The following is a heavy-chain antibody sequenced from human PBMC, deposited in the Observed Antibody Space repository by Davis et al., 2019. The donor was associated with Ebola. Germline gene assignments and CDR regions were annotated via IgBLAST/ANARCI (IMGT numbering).Heavy chain of an antibody. V-gene: IGHV5-51*01. CDR2: IYTGDSDT. CDR3: ASLRRTITGMDDGFDI. D-gene: IGHD2-8*02. CDR1: GNSFTTYW. Sequence: GESLKISCKGSGNSFTTYWIGWVRQMPGKGLDWMGIIYTGDSDTRYSPSFQGQVTISADKSFKTAFLQWSSLKASDTAMYYCASLRRTITGMDDGFDIWGQGTMVTVSS. J-gene: IGHJ3*02.